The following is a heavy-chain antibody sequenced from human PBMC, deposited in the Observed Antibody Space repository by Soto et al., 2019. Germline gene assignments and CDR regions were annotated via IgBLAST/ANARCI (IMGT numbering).Heavy chain of an antibody. D-gene: IGHD3-3*01. CDR2: IWYDGSNK. J-gene: IGHJ3*01. Sequence: GGSLRLSCAASGFTFSSYGMHWVRQAPGKGLEWVAVIWYDGSNKYYADSVKGRFTISRDNSKNTLYLQMNSLRAEDTAVYYCARERTYYDFWSGYLDAFDFWGQGTMVTVSS. V-gene: IGHV3-33*01. CDR3: ARERTYYDFWSGYLDAFDF. CDR1: GFTFSSYG.